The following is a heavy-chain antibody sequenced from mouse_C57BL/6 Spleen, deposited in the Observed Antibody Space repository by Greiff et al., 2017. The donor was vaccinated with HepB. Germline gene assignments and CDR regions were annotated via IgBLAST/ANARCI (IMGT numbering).Heavy chain of an antibody. V-gene: IGHV1-53*01. CDR2: INPSNGGT. CDR3: ARSYYGSSYRFAY. CDR1: GYTFTSYW. Sequence: VQLQQPGTELVKPGASVKLSCKASGYTFTSYWMHWVKQRPGQGLEWIGNINPSNGGTNYNEKFKSKATLTVDKSSSTAYLQLISLTSEDSAVYYCARSYYGSSYRFAYWGQGTLVTVSA. J-gene: IGHJ3*01. D-gene: IGHD1-1*01.